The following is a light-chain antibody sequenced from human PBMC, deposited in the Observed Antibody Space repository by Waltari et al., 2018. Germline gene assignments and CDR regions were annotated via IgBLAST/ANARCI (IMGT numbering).Light chain of an antibody. V-gene: IGKV3-20*01. J-gene: IGKJ1*01. CDR3: QRNVRLPVT. Sequence: EIVLTQYPGTLSLSPGERVTLSCRASQSVSSALAWYQQIPGQAPRLLIYGASSRATVIPDRFSGSGCGTDFCVTISGLGPEDFAEYYCQRNVRLPVTFGQGTKVEIK. CDR2: GAS. CDR1: QSVSSA.